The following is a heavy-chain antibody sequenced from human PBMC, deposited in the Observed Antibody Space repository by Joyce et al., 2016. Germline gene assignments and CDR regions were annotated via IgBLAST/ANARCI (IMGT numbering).Heavy chain of an antibody. CDR1: GFSFNYYI. CDR3: TRRNEGNFFLDY. Sequence: EVQLVESGGGLVQPGGSLRLSCAASGFSFNYYIMNWVLQAPGKGLEWISYITSTGSTRFYADSVKDRFTISRDNAKNSLYLQMNSLRDEDTAVYYCTRRNEGNFFLDYWGQGTLVTVSS. V-gene: IGHV3-48*02. J-gene: IGHJ4*02. D-gene: IGHD1-7*01. CDR2: ITSTGSTR.